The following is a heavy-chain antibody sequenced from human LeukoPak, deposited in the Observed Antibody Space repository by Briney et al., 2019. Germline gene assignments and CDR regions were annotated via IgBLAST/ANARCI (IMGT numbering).Heavy chain of an antibody. D-gene: IGHD6-13*01. Sequence: PSETLSLTCAVYGGSFSGYYWSWIRQPPGKGLEWIGEINHSGSTNYNPSLKSRVTISVDTSKNQFSLKLSSVTAADTAVYYCATFFPRADSGSWYTFDYWGQGTLVTVSS. CDR2: INHSGST. V-gene: IGHV4-34*01. J-gene: IGHJ4*02. CDR3: ATFFPRADSGSWYTFDY. CDR1: GGSFSGYY.